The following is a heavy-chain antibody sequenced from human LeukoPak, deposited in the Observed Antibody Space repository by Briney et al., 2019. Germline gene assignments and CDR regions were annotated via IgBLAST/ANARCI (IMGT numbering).Heavy chain of an antibody. CDR1: GFTFSSYA. CDR3: ARDPRPSSTSIDY. Sequence: GGSLRLSCAASGFTFSSYAIHWVRQAPGKGLEWVAVISYDGSNKYYADSVKGRFTISRDNSKNTLYLQMNSLRAEDTAVYYCARDPRPSSTSIDYWGQGTLVTVSS. CDR2: ISYDGSNK. D-gene: IGHD2-2*01. V-gene: IGHV3-30*04. J-gene: IGHJ4*02.